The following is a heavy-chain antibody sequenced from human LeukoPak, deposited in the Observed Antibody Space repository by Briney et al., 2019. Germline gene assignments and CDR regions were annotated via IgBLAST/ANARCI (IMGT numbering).Heavy chain of an antibody. CDR1: GGSISSYY. CDR2: IYSSGST. CDR3: AREMKENSDIFTGYYHTYHHGMDV. V-gene: IGHV4-4*07. J-gene: IGHJ6*02. D-gene: IGHD3-9*01. Sequence: SETLSLTCTVSGGSISSYYWTWIRQPAGKGLEWIGRIYSSGSTKYNASLKSRVSMSVDTSKNQSSLIRSSVAAADTAVYYCAREMKENSDIFTGYYHTYHHGMDVWGQGTTVTVSS.